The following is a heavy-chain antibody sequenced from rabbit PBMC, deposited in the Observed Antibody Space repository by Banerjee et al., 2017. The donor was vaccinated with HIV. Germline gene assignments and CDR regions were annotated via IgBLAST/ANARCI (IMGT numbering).Heavy chain of an antibody. CDR1: GFSFSSSYW. D-gene: IGHD4-1*01. CDR3: ARDPGARGDFNL. V-gene: IGHV1S43*01. CDR2: INTGDGST. J-gene: IGHJ4*01. Sequence: QEQLEESGGDLVKPGASLTLTCTASGFSFSSSYWICWVRQAPGKGLEWIGCINTGDGSTYYASWVNGRFTISRSTSLNTVDLKMTSLAAADTATYFCARDPGARGDFNLWGPGTLVTVS.